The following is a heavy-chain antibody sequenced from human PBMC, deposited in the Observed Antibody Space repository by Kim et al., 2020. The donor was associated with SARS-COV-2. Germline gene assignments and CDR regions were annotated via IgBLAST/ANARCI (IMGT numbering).Heavy chain of an antibody. CDR1: GFSFSNYW. D-gene: IGHD3-9*01. CDR3: TRGLAEEY. Sequence: GGSLRLSCAASGFSFSNYWMNWVRQAPGKGLEWVANIKPGGREKYYVDSVKGRFAISRDDAQNSLYLQMDSLRVEDTALYYCTRGLAEEYWGQGTLVTVSS. CDR2: IKPGGREK. J-gene: IGHJ4*02. V-gene: IGHV3-7*01.